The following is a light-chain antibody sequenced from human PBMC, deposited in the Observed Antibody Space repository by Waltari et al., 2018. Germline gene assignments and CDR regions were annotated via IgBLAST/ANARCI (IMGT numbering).Light chain of an antibody. V-gene: IGLV1-44*01. CDR1: SSNIGVNV. CDR3: AVWDDNLSGVV. CDR2: TND. J-gene: IGLJ1*01. Sequence: QSVLAQPPSVSGPPGQRVTIFCSGGSSNIGVNVVNWYQHLPGTSPSLLIFTNDQRPSGVPDRFSGSKSGTSASLAISGLQSEDEGHYYCAVWDDNLSGVVFGAGTQVTVL.